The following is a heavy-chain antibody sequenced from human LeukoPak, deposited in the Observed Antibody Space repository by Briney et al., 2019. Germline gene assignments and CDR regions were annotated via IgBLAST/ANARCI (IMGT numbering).Heavy chain of an antibody. D-gene: IGHD4-17*01. CDR1: GFTFTTYW. J-gene: IGHJ4*02. CDR3: AKKAHYDAYAKYFDY. V-gene: IGHV3-7*03. CDR2: INQDGTEK. Sequence: PGESLRLSCAASGFTFTTYWMSWVRQFPGKGLQWVANINQDGTEKYYVDSVKGRFTISRDNAKNSLYLQMNSLRAEDTAVYYCAKKAHYDAYAKYFDYWGQGTLVTVSS.